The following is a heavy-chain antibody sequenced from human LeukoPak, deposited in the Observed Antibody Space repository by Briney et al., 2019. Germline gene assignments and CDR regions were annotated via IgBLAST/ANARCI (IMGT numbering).Heavy chain of an antibody. CDR3: ARDLFFDY. J-gene: IGHJ4*02. Sequence: GGSLRLSCAASGFTVSSHKMGWVRQAQGKGLEWVSVIYSGGSTYYADSVKGRFTISGDNSKNTLYLQMSSLRAEDTAVYYCARDLFFDYWGQGSLVTVSS. CDR1: GFTVSSHK. V-gene: IGHV3-66*01. CDR2: IYSGGST. D-gene: IGHD3-3*01.